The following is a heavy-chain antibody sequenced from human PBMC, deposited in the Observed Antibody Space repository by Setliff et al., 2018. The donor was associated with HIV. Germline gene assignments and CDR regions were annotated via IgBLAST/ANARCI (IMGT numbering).Heavy chain of an antibody. CDR3: AKDKGSSGWSA. CDR2: IFISGIT. CDR1: GDSISSYY. V-gene: IGHV4-4*08. J-gene: IGHJ5*02. Sequence: SETLSLTCTVSGDSISSYYWTWIRQPPGKGLEWIGYIFISGITNYNPSLKSRVTISVDSSKNQFSLHLSSVTAADTAVYYCAKDKGSSGWSAWGQGTLVTVSS. D-gene: IGHD6-19*01.